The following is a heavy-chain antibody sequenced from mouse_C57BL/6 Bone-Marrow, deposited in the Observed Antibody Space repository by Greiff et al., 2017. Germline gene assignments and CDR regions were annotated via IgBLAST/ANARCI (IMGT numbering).Heavy chain of an antibody. D-gene: IGHD2-12*01. CDR2: IDPENGDT. V-gene: IGHV14-4*01. Sequence: EVQLQQSGAELVRPGASVKLSCTASGFNFKDDYMHWVKQRPEQGLEWIGWIDPENGDTEYASKFQGKATITADTSSNTAYVQLSSLTSEDTAVEYCRGDSNDEGWYFDVWGTGTTVTVSS. CDR3: RGDSNDEGWYFDV. CDR1: GFNFKDDY. J-gene: IGHJ1*03.